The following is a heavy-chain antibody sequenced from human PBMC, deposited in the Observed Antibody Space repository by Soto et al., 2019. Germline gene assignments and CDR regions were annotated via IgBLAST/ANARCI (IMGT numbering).Heavy chain of an antibody. CDR3: AKVKKTSGYYSAYGMDV. CDR1: GFTFSSYG. CDR2: ISYDGSNK. D-gene: IGHD3-3*01. J-gene: IGHJ6*02. V-gene: IGHV3-30*18. Sequence: PGGSLRLSCAASGFTFSSYGMHWVRQAPGKGLEWEAVISYDGSNKYYADSVKGRFTISRDNSKNTLYLQMNSLRAEDTAVYYCAKVKKTSGYYSAYGMDVWGQGTTVTVSS.